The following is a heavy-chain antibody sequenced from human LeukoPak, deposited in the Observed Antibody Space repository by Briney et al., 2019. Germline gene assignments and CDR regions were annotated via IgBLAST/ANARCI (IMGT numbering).Heavy chain of an antibody. CDR3: AKDGDAYIEYYYYYYMDV. D-gene: IGHD5-24*01. V-gene: IGHV3-33*06. J-gene: IGHJ6*03. CDR2: IWHDGSNK. CDR1: GFTFSNYG. Sequence: PGGSLRLSCVSSGFTFSNYGMHWVRQAPGKGLEWVALIWHDGSNKYYADSVRGRVTISRDNSKNTLYLQMNSLTAEDTAVYFCAKDGDAYIEYYYYYYMDVWGKGTTVTVSS.